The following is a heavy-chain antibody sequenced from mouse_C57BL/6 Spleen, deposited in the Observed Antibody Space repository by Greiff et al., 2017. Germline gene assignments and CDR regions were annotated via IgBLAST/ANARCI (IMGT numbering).Heavy chain of an antibody. CDR3: ARAPTEAMDY. CDR1: GYSFTNYY. J-gene: IGHJ4*01. Sequence: VQLQQPGPELVKPGASVKISCKASGYSFTNYYMNWVKQSTGKSLEWIGVINPNYGTTSYNHKFKGKATLTIDQSSSTAYMQRNSLTSEDSAVYYCARAPTEAMDYWGQGTSVTVSS. CDR2: INPNYGTT. D-gene: IGHD6-1*01. V-gene: IGHV1-39*01.